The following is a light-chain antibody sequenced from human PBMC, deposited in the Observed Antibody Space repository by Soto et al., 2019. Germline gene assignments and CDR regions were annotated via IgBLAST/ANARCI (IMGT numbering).Light chain of an antibody. CDR1: SSDVGGYNY. CDR3: NSYAASNNWV. V-gene: IGLV2-8*01. Sequence: QSVLTQPASVSGSPGQSITMSCTGTSSDVGGYNYVSWYQQHPGKAPKLMIFEVSNRPTGVPDRCSGSKSGNTASLTVSGLQAEHEAAYYCNSYAASNNWVFGGGTKLTVL. J-gene: IGLJ3*02. CDR2: EVS.